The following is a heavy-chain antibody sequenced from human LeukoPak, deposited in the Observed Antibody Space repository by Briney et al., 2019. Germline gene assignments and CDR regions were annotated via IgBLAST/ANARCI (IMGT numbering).Heavy chain of an antibody. CDR3: ARGVLY. CDR2: IYTSGST. J-gene: IGHJ4*02. Sequence: SQTLSLTCTVSGGSISSGSYYWSWIRQPAGKGLEWIGRIYTSGSTNYNPSLKSRVTISVDTSKNQFSLKLSSVTVADTAVYYCARGVLYWGQGTLVTVSS. D-gene: IGHD4/OR15-4a*01. V-gene: IGHV4-61*02. CDR1: GGSISSGSYY.